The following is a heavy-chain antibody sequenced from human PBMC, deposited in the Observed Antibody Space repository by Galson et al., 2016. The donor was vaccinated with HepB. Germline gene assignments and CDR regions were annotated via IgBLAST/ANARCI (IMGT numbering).Heavy chain of an antibody. J-gene: IGHJ4*02. CDR3: AGGTGWLMDL. V-gene: IGHV3-7*04. CDR1: GFTFSDYW. D-gene: IGHD3-22*01. CDR2: IKQDGSET. Sequence: SLRLSCAASGFTFSDYWMNWVRQAPGKGPEWVANIKQDGSETKYVDSVKGRFTITRDNTKKSLYRQMNSLKVEDTAVYYCAGGTGWLMDLWGQGTRLTVSS.